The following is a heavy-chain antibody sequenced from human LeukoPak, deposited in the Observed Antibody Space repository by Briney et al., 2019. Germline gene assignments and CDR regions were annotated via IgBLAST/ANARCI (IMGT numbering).Heavy chain of an antibody. Sequence: GASVKVSCKASGYPFTTYGINWVRQAPGQGLEWMGWISTYNGDTNYAQKFQDRVIITTDTSTSTAYIELRSLKSDDTAAYYCAREWWGYDVLTGDNWFDPWGQGTLVTVSS. CDR3: AREWWGYDVLTGDNWFDP. D-gene: IGHD3-9*01. V-gene: IGHV1-18*01. CDR2: ISTYNGDT. CDR1: GYPFTTYG. J-gene: IGHJ5*02.